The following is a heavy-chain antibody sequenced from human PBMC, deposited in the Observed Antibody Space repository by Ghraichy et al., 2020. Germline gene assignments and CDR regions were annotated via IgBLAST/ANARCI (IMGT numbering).Heavy chain of an antibody. Sequence: GGSLRLSCAASGFSFRSYGIHWVRQAPGKGLEWVAFIRYDGSNKYYADSVKGRFTISRDNSKNTLYLQTNNLRAEDTAVYYCANSPSSPNNQDAFDIWGQGTLVTVSS. D-gene: IGHD1-14*01. CDR3: ANSPSSPNNQDAFDI. V-gene: IGHV3-30*02. CDR2: IRYDGSNK. J-gene: IGHJ3*02. CDR1: GFSFRSYG.